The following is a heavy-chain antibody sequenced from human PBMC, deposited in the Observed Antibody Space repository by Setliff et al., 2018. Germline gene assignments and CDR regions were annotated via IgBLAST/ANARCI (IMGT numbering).Heavy chain of an antibody. CDR2: IIPMFDTG. V-gene: IGHV1-69*13. CDR3: ARDKADYYDRSGYSGASDV. D-gene: IGHD3-22*01. J-gene: IGHJ3*01. CDR1: GGTFGSSA. Sequence: SVKVSCKASGGTFGSSALSWVRQAPGQGLEWMGGIIPMFDTGIYAEKFQGRVTLSADESTSTVYMELTRLRPEDTAIYYCARDKADYYDRSGYSGASDVWGQGTMVTVSS.